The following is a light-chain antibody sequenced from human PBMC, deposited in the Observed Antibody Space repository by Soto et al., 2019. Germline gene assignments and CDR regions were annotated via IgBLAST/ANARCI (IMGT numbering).Light chain of an antibody. CDR1: QTITTS. CDR2: KAS. J-gene: IGKJ1*01. V-gene: IGKV1-5*03. Sequence: DIPMTQSPSTLSASVGDRVTITCRASQTITTSLAWYQQKPGKAPKLLIYKASSLESGVPSRFSGSRSGTEFTLTISSLQPDDFATYYCQQYDSYSLRTFGQGTRVEI. CDR3: QQYDSYSLRT.